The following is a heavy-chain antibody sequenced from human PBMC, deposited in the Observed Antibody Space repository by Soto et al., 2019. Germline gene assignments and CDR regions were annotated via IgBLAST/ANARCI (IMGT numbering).Heavy chain of an antibody. CDR2: SYYSGST. D-gene: IGHD1-1*01. CDR1: GGSISSSSYY. CDR3: ARGGTWNDFGAFDI. V-gene: IGHV4-39*01. Sequence: QLQLQESGPGLVKPSETLSLTCTVSGGSISSSSYYWGWIRQPPGKGLEWIGSSYYSGSTYYNTSLKSRVTISVDTSKNQFSLKLSSVTAADTAVYYCARGGTWNDFGAFDIWGQGTMVTVSS. J-gene: IGHJ3*02.